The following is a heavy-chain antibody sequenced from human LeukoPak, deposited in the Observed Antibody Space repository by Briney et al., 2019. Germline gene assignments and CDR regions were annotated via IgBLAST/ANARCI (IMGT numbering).Heavy chain of an antibody. V-gene: IGHV4-59*01. CDR3: AREASGPSFDP. CDR1: GGSTRSYY. CDR2: IYYSGST. D-gene: IGHD6-25*01. Sequence: SETLSLTCTVSGGSTRSYYWSWIRQPPGKGLEWIGYIYYSGSTNYNPSLKSRVTISVDTSKNQFSLKLSSVTAADTAVYYCAREASGPSFDPWGQGTLVTVSS. J-gene: IGHJ5*02.